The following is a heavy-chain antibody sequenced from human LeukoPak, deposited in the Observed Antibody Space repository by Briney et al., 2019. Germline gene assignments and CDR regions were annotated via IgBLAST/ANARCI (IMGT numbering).Heavy chain of an antibody. J-gene: IGHJ3*02. Sequence: SETLSLTCAVYGGSISSYYWSWIRQPPGKGLEWIGYIYYSGSTNYNPSLKSRVTISVDTSKNQFSLKLSSVTAADTAVYYCAREWDYYGSGSYVSGAFDIWGQGTMVTVSS. D-gene: IGHD3-10*01. CDR2: IYYSGST. CDR3: AREWDYYGSGSYVSGAFDI. CDR1: GGSISSYY. V-gene: IGHV4-59*01.